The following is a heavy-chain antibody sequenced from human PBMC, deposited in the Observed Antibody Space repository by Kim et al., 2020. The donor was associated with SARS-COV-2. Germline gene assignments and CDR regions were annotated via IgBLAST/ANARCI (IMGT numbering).Heavy chain of an antibody. V-gene: IGHV4-34*01. Sequence: SETLSLTCAVYGGSFSGYYWSWIRQPPGKGLEWIGEINHSGSTNYNPSLKSRVTISVDTSKNQFSLKLSSVTAADTAVYYCARGRFRRAIHMATIIIPQPLRFDYWGQGTLVTVSS. CDR1: GGSFSGYY. J-gene: IGHJ4*02. CDR2: INHSGST. CDR3: ARGRFRRAIHMATIIIPQPLRFDY. D-gene: IGHD5-12*01.